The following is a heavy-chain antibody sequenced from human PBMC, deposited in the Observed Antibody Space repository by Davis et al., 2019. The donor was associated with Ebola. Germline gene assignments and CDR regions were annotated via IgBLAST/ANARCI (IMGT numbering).Heavy chain of an antibody. Sequence: ASVKVSCKASGYTFTSYDINWVRQATGRGFEWMGWMNPNSGNTGYAQKFQGRVTMTRNTSISTAYMEVSSLRSEDTAVYYCARAPTWSQINYYCFDYWGQGTLVTVSS. J-gene: IGHJ4*02. D-gene: IGHD3-10*01. CDR1: GYTFTSYD. CDR2: MNPNSGNT. V-gene: IGHV1-8*01. CDR3: ARAPTWSQINYYCFDY.